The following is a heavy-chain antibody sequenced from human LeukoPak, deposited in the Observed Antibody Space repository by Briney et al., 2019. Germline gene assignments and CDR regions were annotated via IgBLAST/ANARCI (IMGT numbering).Heavy chain of an antibody. J-gene: IGHJ4*02. CDR3: ARASTTTTIFDS. Sequence: PGGSLRLSCAASGFTVSSNYMSWVRQAPGEGLEWVSALYSGGTTYYADSVKGRFTISRDNSKNTVYLQMSSLRAEDTAVYYCARASTTTTIFDSWGQGALVTVSS. CDR1: GFTVSSNY. V-gene: IGHV3-53*01. CDR2: LYSGGTT. D-gene: IGHD5/OR15-5a*01.